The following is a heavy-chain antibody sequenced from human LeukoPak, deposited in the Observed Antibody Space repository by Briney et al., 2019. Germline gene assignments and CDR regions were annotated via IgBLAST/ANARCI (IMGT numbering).Heavy chain of an antibody. V-gene: IGHV1-18*01. CDR3: ARVHDCSGGGCYASWFDP. J-gene: IGHJ5*02. Sequence: GASVKVSCKASGYTFTSYGISWVQQAPGQGLEWMGWISAYNGNTNYAQKLQGRVTMTTDTSTSTAYMELRSLRSDDTAVYYCARVHDCSGGGCYASWFDPWGQGTLVTVSS. CDR2: ISAYNGNT. CDR1: GYTFTSYG. D-gene: IGHD2-15*01.